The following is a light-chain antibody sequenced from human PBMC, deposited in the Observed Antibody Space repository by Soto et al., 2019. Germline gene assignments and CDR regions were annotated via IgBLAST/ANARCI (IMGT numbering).Light chain of an antibody. CDR2: DVS. CDR1: SSDVGGYNY. V-gene: IGLV2-14*01. J-gene: IGLJ2*01. CDR3: SSYTRRSTLVG. Sequence: QSALTQPASVSGSPGQSITVSCTGTSSDVGGYNYVSWYQQHPGKAPKLMIYDVSNRPSGVSNRFSGSKSGNTASLTISGLQAEDEADYYCSSYTRRSTLVGFGGGTKVTVL.